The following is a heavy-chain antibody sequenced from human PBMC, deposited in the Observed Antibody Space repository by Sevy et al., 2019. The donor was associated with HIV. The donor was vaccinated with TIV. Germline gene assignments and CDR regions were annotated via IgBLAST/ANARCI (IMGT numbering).Heavy chain of an antibody. CDR2: IKSKTEGGTT. Sequence: GGSLRLSCAASGFTFSNVWMSWVRQAPGKGLEWVGHIKSKTEGGTTDYAAPVKGRFTISRDDSRNPLDLQMNSLKAEDTALYYCTTGGSILQHWGQGTLVTVSS. J-gene: IGHJ4*02. CDR1: GFTFSNVW. CDR3: TTGGSILQH. V-gene: IGHV3-15*01. D-gene: IGHD3-16*01.